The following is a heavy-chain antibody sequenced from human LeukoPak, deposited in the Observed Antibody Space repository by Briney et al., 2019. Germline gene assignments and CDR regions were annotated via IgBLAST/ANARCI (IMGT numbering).Heavy chain of an antibody. Sequence: GGSLRLSCAASGFTFSSYEMNWVRQAPGKGLEWVSYISSSDSTIYYADSVKGRFTISRDNAKNSLFLQMNSLRVEDTAVYYCARLREEKVRGFYSYYFDYWGQGTLVTVSS. J-gene: IGHJ4*02. D-gene: IGHD3-10*01. CDR3: ARLREEKVRGFYSYYFDY. CDR1: GFTFSSYE. CDR2: ISSSDSTI. V-gene: IGHV3-48*03.